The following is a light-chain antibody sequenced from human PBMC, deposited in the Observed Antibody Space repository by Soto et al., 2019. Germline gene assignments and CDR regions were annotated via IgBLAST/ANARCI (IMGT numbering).Light chain of an antibody. CDR3: QQRSNWPPRVT. Sequence: EIVLTQSPATLSLSPXERATLSCVTSQSVSSYLAWYQQKPGQAPRLLIHDASNRATGIPARFSGSGSGTDFTLTISSLEPEDFAVYYCQQRSNWPPRVTFGGGTKVDIK. CDR1: QSVSSY. V-gene: IGKV3-11*01. CDR2: DAS. J-gene: IGKJ4*01.